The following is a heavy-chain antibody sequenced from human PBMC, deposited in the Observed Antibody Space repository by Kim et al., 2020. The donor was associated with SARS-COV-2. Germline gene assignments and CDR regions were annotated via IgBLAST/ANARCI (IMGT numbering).Heavy chain of an antibody. CDR2: ISSSSSYI. CDR3: ARDPVRVYYDSSGAFDY. V-gene: IGHV3-21*01. J-gene: IGHJ4*02. CDR1: GFTFSSYS. D-gene: IGHD3-22*01. Sequence: GGSLRLSCAASGFTFSSYSMNWVRQAPGKGLEWVSSISSSSSYIYYADSVKGRFTISRDNAKNSLYLQMNSLRAEDTAVYYCARDPVRVYYDSSGAFDYWGQGTLVTVSS.